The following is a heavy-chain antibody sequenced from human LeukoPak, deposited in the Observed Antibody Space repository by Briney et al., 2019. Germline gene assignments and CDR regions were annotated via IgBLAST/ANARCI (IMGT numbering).Heavy chain of an antibody. CDR3: ARGPTTVTNYYYYYMDV. V-gene: IGHV1-8*02. J-gene: IGHJ6*03. CDR2: MNPNSGNT. Sequence: ASVKVSCKAPGYTFTSYDINWVRQATGQGLEWMGWMNPNSGNTGYAQKFQGRVTMTRNTSISTAYMELSSLRSEDTAVYYCARGPTTVTNYYYYYMDVWGKGTTVTISS. D-gene: IGHD4-17*01. CDR1: GYTFTSYD.